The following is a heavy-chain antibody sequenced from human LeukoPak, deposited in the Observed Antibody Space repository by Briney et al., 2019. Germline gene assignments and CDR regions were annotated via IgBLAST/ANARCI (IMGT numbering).Heavy chain of an antibody. V-gene: IGHV3-30*04. Sequence: GGSLRLSCAASGFTFSTYAMHWVRQAPGKGLEWVAFITYDGRDKKYADSVKGRFSISRDNPKNTLSLQMDSLRSEDTAMYYCAKDSGNFANYYFGHWGQGTLVTVSS. CDR2: ITYDGRDK. CDR1: GFTFSTYA. CDR3: AKDSGNFANYYFGH. D-gene: IGHD1-26*01. J-gene: IGHJ4*02.